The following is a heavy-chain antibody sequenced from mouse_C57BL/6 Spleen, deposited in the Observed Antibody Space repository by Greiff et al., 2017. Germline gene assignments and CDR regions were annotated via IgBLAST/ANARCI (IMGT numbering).Heavy chain of an antibody. D-gene: IGHD1-1*01. CDR1: GYTFTSYW. V-gene: IGHV1-72*01. J-gene: IGHJ3*01. Sequence: QVQLQQPGAELVKPGASVKLSCKASGYTFTSYWMHWVKQRPGRGLEGIGRIDPNSGGTKYNEKFKSKATLTVDKPSSTAYMQLSSLTSEDSAVYYCARRSSYDAWFAYWGQGTLVTVSA. CDR2: IDPNSGGT. CDR3: ARRSSYDAWFAY.